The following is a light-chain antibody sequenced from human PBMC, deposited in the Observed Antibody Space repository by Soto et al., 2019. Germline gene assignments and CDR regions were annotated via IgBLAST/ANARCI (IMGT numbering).Light chain of an antibody. CDR2: DVT. V-gene: IGLV2-14*03. CDR3: SSYSGGATVV. J-gene: IGLJ2*01. Sequence: QSALTQSASVSGSPGQSITISCTGTSSDIGGFNFVSWYQQHPGKAPRVMIYDVTNRPSGVSSRVSGSKSDNTAFLTISGPQDEGEDDYYCSSYSGGATVVFVGGTKLTVL. CDR1: SSDIGGFNF.